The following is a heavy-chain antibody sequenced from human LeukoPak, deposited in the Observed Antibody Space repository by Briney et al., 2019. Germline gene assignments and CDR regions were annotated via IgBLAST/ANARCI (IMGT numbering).Heavy chain of an antibody. CDR1: GFTFSTYA. V-gene: IGHV3-49*03. CDR2: FGSKTYGGTT. Sequence: SGGSRRLSCAASGFTFSTYAMNWFGRAPGKGLKWVGFFGSKTYGGTTEYAASVKGRFIISRDDSTSIAYLQMNSLKTEDTAVYYCTRGPIQLWLYHGMDVWGQGTTVTVSS. D-gene: IGHD5-18*01. CDR3: TRGPIQLWLYHGMDV. J-gene: IGHJ6*02.